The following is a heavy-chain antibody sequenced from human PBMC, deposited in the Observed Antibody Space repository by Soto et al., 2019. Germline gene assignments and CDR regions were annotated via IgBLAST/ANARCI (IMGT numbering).Heavy chain of an antibody. CDR2: IYHTGTT. J-gene: IGHJ4*02. V-gene: IGHV4-4*02. CDR3: ARRRRPDHSNAYTIHY. D-gene: IGHD3-16*01. Sequence: PSETLSLTCAVSSGSISSSNWWSWVRQPPGKGLEWIGDIYHTGTTNYNPSLKSRLTISVDTSKNQLSLKLSSVTAADTAVYYCARRRRPDHSNAYTIHYSGQASLVTVSS. CDR1: SGSISSSNW.